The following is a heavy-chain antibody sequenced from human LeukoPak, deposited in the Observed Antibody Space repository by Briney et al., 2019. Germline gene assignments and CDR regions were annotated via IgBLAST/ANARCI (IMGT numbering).Heavy chain of an antibody. CDR2: ISGSGGST. CDR3: AKGAYYDSSGYISDY. Sequence: GGSLRLSCAASGFTFSSYTMNWVRQAPGKGLEWVSAISGSGGSTYYADSVKGRFTISRDNSKNTLYLQMNSLRAEDTAVYYCAKGAYYDSSGYISDYWGQGTLVTVSS. CDR1: GFTFSSYT. J-gene: IGHJ4*02. V-gene: IGHV3-23*01. D-gene: IGHD3-22*01.